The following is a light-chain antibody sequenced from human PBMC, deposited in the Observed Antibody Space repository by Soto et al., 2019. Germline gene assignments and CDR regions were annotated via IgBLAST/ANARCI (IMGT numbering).Light chain of an antibody. J-gene: IGKJ5*01. V-gene: IGKV3-11*01. CDR2: DAS. CDR1: QSVSNNY. CDR3: QQRSNWPL. Sequence: EIVLTQSPGTLSLSPGERATLSCRASQSVSNNYLAWYQQKPGQAPRLLIYDASNRATGIPARFSGSGSGTDFTLTISSLEPEDFAVYYCQQRSNWPLFGQGTRLEI.